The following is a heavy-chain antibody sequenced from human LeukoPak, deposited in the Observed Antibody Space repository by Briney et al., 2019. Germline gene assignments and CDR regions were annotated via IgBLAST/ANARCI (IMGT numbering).Heavy chain of an antibody. D-gene: IGHD3-3*01. CDR2: INAGNGNT. CDR1: GYTFTSYA. V-gene: IGHV1-3*01. J-gene: IGHJ4*02. Sequence: ASVKVSCKASGYTFTSYAMHWVRQAPGQRLEWMGWINAGNGNTKYSQKFQGRVTITRDTSASTAYMELSSLRSEDTAVYYCAAGDFWSGYGRDYRGQGTLVTVSS. CDR3: AAGDFWSGYGRDY.